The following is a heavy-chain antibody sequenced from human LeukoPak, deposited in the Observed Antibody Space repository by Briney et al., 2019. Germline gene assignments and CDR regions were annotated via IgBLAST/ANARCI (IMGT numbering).Heavy chain of an antibody. J-gene: IGHJ5*02. CDR2: ISNNGGYT. CDR1: GFTFSSSA. Sequence: PGGSLRLSCAASGFTFSSSAMSWVRQAPGKGLEWVSAISNNGGYTYYADSVKGRFTISRDDAKNSLYLQMNSLRAEDTAVYYCAKVPRQHDNWFDPWGQGTLVTVSS. CDR3: AKVPRQHDNWFDP. D-gene: IGHD6-13*01. V-gene: IGHV3-23*01.